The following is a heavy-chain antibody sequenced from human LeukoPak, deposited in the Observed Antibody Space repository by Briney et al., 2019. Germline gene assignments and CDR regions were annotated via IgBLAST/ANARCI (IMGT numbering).Heavy chain of an antibody. D-gene: IGHD3-3*01. CDR1: GGSFSGYY. J-gene: IGHJ4*02. Sequence: SETLSLTCAVYGGSFSGYYWSWIRQPPGKGLEWIGEINHSGSTNYNPSLKSRVTMSVDTSKNQFSLTLSSVTAADTAVYYCARSIMYYDFWSGYSHFDYWGQGTLVTVSS. CDR2: INHSGST. V-gene: IGHV4-34*01. CDR3: ARSIMYYDFWSGYSHFDY.